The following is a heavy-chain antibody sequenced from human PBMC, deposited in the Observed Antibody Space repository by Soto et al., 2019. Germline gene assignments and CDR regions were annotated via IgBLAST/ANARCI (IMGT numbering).Heavy chain of an antibody. J-gene: IGHJ4*02. D-gene: IGHD3-3*01. Sequence: GGSLRLSCAASGFTFSSYGMHWVRQAPGKGLEWVAVIWYDGSNKYYADSVKGRFTISRDNSKNTLYLQMNSLRAEDTAVYYCARDPYPGLRFLEWLLHPPDYWGQGTLVTVSS. CDR3: ARDPYPGLRFLEWLLHPPDY. CDR1: GFTFSSYG. V-gene: IGHV3-33*01. CDR2: IWYDGSNK.